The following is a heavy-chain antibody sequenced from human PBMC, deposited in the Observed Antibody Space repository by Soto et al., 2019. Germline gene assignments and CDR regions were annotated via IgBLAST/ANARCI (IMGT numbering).Heavy chain of an antibody. D-gene: IGHD5-12*01. CDR1: GYTFTSYG. Sequence: ASVEVSCKXSGYTFTSYGISWVRQAPGQGLEWMGWISAYNGNTNYAQKLQGRVTMTTDTSTSTAYMELRSLRSDDTAVYYCARHGYNRDYFDYWGQGTLVTVSS. J-gene: IGHJ4*02. CDR3: ARHGYNRDYFDY. V-gene: IGHV1-18*04. CDR2: ISAYNGNT.